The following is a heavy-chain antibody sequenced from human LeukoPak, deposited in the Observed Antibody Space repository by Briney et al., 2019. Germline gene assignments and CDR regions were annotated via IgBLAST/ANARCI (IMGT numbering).Heavy chain of an antibody. V-gene: IGHV3-23*01. Sequence: PGGSLRLSCAASGFTFSSYAMSWVRQAPGKGLEWVSAISGSGGSTYYADSVKGRFTISRDNSKNTLYLQMNSLRAEDTAVYYCAKDLPNHRPTAYDFWSGYSYYYYYGMDVWGQGTTVTVSS. CDR1: GFTFSSYA. CDR3: AKDLPNHRPTAYDFWSGYSYYYYYGMDV. J-gene: IGHJ6*02. CDR2: ISGSGGST. D-gene: IGHD3-3*01.